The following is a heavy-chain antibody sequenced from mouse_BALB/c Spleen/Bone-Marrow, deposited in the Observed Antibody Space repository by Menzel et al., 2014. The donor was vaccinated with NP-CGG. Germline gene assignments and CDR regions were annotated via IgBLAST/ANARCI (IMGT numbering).Heavy chain of an antibody. CDR2: ISYDGGN. J-gene: IGHJ4*01. V-gene: IGHV3-6*02. CDR1: GYSITSGYY. D-gene: IGHD2-2*01. CDR3: ARGGLGYAMDY. Sequence: DVKLQESGPGLVKPSQSLSLTCSVTGYSITSGYYWNWIRQFPGNKLEWMGYISYDGGNNYIPSLKHRISITRDTSKNQFFLKLNPVTAEDTATYYCARGGLGYAMDYWGQGTSVTVSS.